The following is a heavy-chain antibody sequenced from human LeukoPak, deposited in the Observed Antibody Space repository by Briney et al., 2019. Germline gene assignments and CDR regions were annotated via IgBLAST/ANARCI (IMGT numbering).Heavy chain of an antibody. CDR2: ISYDGSNK. V-gene: IGHV3-30*18. CDR3: AKDQGDSSGYSRNFDY. CDR1: GFTFSSYS. Sequence: PGGSLRLSCAASGFTFSSYSMNWVRQAPGKGLGWVAVISYDGSNKYYADSVKGRFTISRDNSKNTLYLQMNSLRAEDTAVYYCAKDQGDSSGYSRNFDYWGQGTLVTVSS. D-gene: IGHD3-22*01. J-gene: IGHJ4*02.